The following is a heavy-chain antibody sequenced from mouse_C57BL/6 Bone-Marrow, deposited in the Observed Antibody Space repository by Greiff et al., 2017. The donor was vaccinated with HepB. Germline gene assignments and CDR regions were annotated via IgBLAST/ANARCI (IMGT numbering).Heavy chain of an antibody. CDR1: GYTFTRHW. V-gene: IGHV1-55*01. Sequence: HVQLKQPGAELVKSGAPVKMSRKASGYTFTRHWITWVNQRPGQGLEWIGDIYPGSGSTNYNEQFKSKATLTVDTSSSTAYKQLSSLTSEDSAVYYCARGPWGGDYWSQVTTLTVSS. CDR3: ARGPWGGDY. CDR2: IYPGSGST. J-gene: IGHJ2*01.